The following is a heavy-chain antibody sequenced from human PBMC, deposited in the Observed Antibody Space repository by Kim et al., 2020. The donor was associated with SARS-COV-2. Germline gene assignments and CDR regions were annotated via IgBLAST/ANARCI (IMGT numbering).Heavy chain of an antibody. Sequence: GGSLRLSCAASGFTFSSYSMNWVRQAPGKGLEWVSYISSSSSTIYYADSVKGRFTISRDNAKNSLYLQMNSLRAEDTAVYYCAREQYIDAFDIWGQGTMVTVSS. CDR3: AREQYIDAFDI. CDR2: ISSSSSTI. D-gene: IGHD5-18*01. CDR1: GFTFSSYS. V-gene: IGHV3-48*04. J-gene: IGHJ3*02.